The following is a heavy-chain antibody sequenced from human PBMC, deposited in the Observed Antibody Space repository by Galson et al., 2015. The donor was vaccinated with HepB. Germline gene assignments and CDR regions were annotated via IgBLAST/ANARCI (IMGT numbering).Heavy chain of an antibody. CDR1: GFTFSNAW. V-gene: IGHV3-15*01. D-gene: IGHD1-26*01. J-gene: IGHJ4*02. CDR3: TNRLYSGSYYWFDY. CDR2: IKSKTDGGTT. Sequence: SLRLSCAASGFTFSNAWMSWVRQAPGKGLEWVGRIKSKTDGGTTDYAAPVKGRFTISRDDSKNTLYLQMNSLKTEDTAVYYCTNRLYSGSYYWFDYWGQGTLVTVSS.